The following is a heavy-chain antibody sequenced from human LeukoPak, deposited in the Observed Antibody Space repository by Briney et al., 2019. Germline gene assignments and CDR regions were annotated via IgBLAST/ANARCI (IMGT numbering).Heavy chain of an antibody. V-gene: IGHV3-48*01. CDR1: GFTFSTYS. CDR3: ARGPYGDYIDAFDY. J-gene: IGHJ4*02. D-gene: IGHD4-17*01. Sequence: GGSLRLSCAASGFTFSTYSMNWVRQAPGKGLEWVSYISDSSRKIYYADSVKGRFTISRDNAKNSLYLQMNSLRAEDTAVYYCARGPYGDYIDAFDYWGQGTLVTVSS. CDR2: ISDSSRKI.